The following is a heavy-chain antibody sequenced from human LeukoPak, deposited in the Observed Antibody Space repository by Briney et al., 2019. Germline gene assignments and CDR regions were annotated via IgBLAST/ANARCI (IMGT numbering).Heavy chain of an antibody. CDR2: ISGPSDDI. V-gene: IGHV1-18*01. Sequence: ASVKLSCQASGYSFTTFGISWVRHAPGHGLEWMGYISGPSDDINYADNFQDRLAMTTDTSTSTAYMELRSPTCDETAVYYCAGDWDGSSDCFDSWGQGALVIVSS. CDR1: GYSFTTFG. CDR3: AGDWDGSSDCFDS. J-gene: IGHJ5*01. D-gene: IGHD3-10*01.